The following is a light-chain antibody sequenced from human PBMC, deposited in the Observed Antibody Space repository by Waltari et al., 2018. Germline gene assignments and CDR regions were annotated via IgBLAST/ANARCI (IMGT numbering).Light chain of an antibody. CDR2: DVF. CDR3: SSYTSSSTYIV. V-gene: IGLV2-14*01. Sequence: QSALTQPASVSGSPGQSITISCTGTSSDIGSYDFVSWYQQHPGKAPTSIMCDVFKWPSGVSGRFSGPNSGNTAPLTISGLQADDEADYYCSSYTSSSTYIVFGGGTKLTVL. J-gene: IGLJ3*02. CDR1: SSDIGSYDF.